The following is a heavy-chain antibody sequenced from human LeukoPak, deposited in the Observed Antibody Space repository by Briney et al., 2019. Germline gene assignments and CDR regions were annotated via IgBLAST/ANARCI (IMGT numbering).Heavy chain of an antibody. V-gene: IGHV1-24*01. Sequence: ASVKVSCKVSGYILTELSMHWVRQAPGKGLEWMGGFDPEDGETIYAQKFQGRVTMTEDTSTDTAYMELSSLRSEDTAVYYCATVISIAAFDVWFDPWGQGTLVTVSS. CDR3: ATVISIAAFDVWFDP. CDR2: FDPEDGET. D-gene: IGHD6-6*01. J-gene: IGHJ5*02. CDR1: GYILTELS.